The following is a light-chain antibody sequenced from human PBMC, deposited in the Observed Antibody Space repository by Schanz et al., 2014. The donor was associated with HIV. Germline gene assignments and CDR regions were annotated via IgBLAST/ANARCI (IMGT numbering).Light chain of an antibody. CDR1: SGDVGSYNY. Sequence: QSALTQPASVSGSPGQSISISCTGTSGDVGSYNYVSWYQQHPGKAPKLIIYEGTTRPSGVSDRFSGSKSGNTASLIVSGLQAEDEADYYCTSYAGSNNVVFGGGTKLTVL. CDR2: EGT. V-gene: IGLV2-8*01. CDR3: TSYAGSNNVV. J-gene: IGLJ2*01.